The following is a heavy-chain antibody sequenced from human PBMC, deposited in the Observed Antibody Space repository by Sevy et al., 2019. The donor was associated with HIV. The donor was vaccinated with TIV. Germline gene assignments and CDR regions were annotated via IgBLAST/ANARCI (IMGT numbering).Heavy chain of an antibody. D-gene: IGHD1-26*01. J-gene: IGHJ4*02. V-gene: IGHV3-7*01. CDR1: GFTFSANW. CDR3: AHESFGRFES. CDR2: IIGDGSDK. Sequence: GGSLRLSCAASGFTFSANWMNWVRQAPGKGLEWVANIIGDGSDKHYVDSVEGRFTISRDNAKNLLYLQMNSLRVEDTAVYYCAHESFGRFESWGQGTLVTVSS.